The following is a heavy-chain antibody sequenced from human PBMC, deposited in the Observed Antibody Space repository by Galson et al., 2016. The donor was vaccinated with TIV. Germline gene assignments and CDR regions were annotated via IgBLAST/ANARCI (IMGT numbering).Heavy chain of an antibody. D-gene: IGHD2-2*01. J-gene: IGHJ4*02. Sequence: SETLSFTCTVSGGSISGPYGSVFLHPLGMFFFVIGFISHSGTTNYKYSLKSRATISVDTSKNQMSLRLTSVTAADTAFYYCARGVTIFGLIRPAPYDYWGQKTQATVS. CDR3: ARGVTIFGLIRPAPYDY. CDR2: ISHSGTT. V-gene: IGHV4-59*11. CDR1: GGSISGPY.